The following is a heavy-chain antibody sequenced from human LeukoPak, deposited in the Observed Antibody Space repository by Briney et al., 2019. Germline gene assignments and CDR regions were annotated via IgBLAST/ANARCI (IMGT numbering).Heavy chain of an antibody. D-gene: IGHD6-19*01. J-gene: IGHJ4*02. CDR1: GFTFSHSW. CDR3: TTHKQWLAYFDY. CDR2: IKQDESEK. V-gene: IGHV3-7*02. Sequence: PGGSLRLSCAASGFTFSHSWMNWVRQAPGKGLEWVANIKQDESEKYYVGSVKGRFTISRDNAKNSLYLQMNSLRVEDTAVYYCTTHKQWLAYFDYWGQGTLVTVSS.